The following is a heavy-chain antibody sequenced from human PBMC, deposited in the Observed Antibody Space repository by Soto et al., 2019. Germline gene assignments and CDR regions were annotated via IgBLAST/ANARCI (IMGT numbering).Heavy chain of an antibody. CDR3: ARDSCSGGSCYTILVFEY. J-gene: IGHJ4*02. Sequence: ASVKVSCKASGYTFTSYGISWVRQAPGQGLEWMGWISAYNGNTNYAQKLQGRVTMTTDTSTSTAYMELRSLRSDDTAVYYCARDSCSGGSCYTILVFEYWGQGTLVTVSS. V-gene: IGHV1-18*01. CDR1: GYTFTSYG. CDR2: ISAYNGNT. D-gene: IGHD2-15*01.